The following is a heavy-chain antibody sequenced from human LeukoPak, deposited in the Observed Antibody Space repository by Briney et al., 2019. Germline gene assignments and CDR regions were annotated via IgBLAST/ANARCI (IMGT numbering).Heavy chain of an antibody. CDR1: GFTFSDYY. V-gene: IGHV3-11*06. CDR2: ISSSSSYT. Sequence: GGSLRLSCAASGFTFSDYYMSWIRQAPGQGLEWVSYISSSSSYTNYADSVKGRFTISRDNAKNSLYLQMNSLSAEDTAVYYCARGEGELGVDYWGQGTLVTVSS. J-gene: IGHJ4*02. CDR3: ARGEGELGVDY. D-gene: IGHD7-27*01.